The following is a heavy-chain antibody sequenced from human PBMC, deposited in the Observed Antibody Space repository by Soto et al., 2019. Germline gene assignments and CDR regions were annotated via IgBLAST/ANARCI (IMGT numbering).Heavy chain of an antibody. D-gene: IGHD3-22*01. CDR1: GGKFIDLA. V-gene: IGHV3-23*01. CDR2: LSGSGGIT. J-gene: IGHJ4*02. Sequence: VGFLRLPSTAAGGKFIDLAVSWIRQAPGKGLVWVSALSGSGGITYYADSVKGRFTISRDNFKNTLYLQMNSLRAEDTAMYYCAKAAAASVVITVFDFWGQGALVTVSS. CDR3: AKAAAASVVITVFDF.